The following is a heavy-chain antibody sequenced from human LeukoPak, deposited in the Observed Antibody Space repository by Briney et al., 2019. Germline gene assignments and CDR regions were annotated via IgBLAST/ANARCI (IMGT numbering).Heavy chain of an antibody. D-gene: IGHD3-22*01. CDR2: IIPIFGTA. J-gene: IGHJ4*02. CDR3: ARDNYDSSGPRLDY. Sequence: GASVKVSCKASGGTFSSYAISWVRQAPGQGLEWMGGIIPIFGTANYAQKFQGRVTITTDESTSTAYMELSSLRSEDTAVYYCARDNYDSSGPRLDYWGQGTLVTVSS. CDR1: GGTFSSYA. V-gene: IGHV1-69*05.